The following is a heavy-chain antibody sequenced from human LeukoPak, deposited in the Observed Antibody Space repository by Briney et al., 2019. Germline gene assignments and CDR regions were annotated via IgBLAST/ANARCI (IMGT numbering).Heavy chain of an antibody. CDR3: ARIYPCTDGTCIFDF. V-gene: IGHV3-21*06. Sequence: GGSLRLSCVASGFTFTSYSVNWVRQAPGKGLEWLSSISSSSTYIYYAASVKGRFTVSRDNAKNSLFLQMDSLRAEDTAVYYCARIYPCTDGTCIFDFWGQGTLVTVSS. CDR2: ISSSSTYI. D-gene: IGHD1-1*01. CDR1: GFTFTSYS. J-gene: IGHJ4*02.